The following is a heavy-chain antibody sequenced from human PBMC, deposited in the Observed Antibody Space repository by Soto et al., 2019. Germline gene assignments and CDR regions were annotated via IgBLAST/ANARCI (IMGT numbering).Heavy chain of an antibody. D-gene: IGHD6-6*01. Sequence: QVQLVQSGAEVKKPGASVKVSCKASGYTFTSYGISWVRQAPGQGLEWMGWISAYNGNTNYAQKLQRRVTMTTDTSTSTAYMKLRSLRSDDTAVYYCARGHSYSSSSVPLVPFDYGGQGTLVTVSA. CDR3: ARGHSYSSSSVPLVPFDY. J-gene: IGHJ4*02. CDR2: ISAYNGNT. V-gene: IGHV1-18*01. CDR1: GYTFTSYG.